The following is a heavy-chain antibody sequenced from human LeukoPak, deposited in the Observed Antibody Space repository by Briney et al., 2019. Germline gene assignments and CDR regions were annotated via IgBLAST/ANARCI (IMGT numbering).Heavy chain of an antibody. Sequence: SETLSLTCTVSGGSISSYYWSWIRQPPGKGLEWIGYIYYSGSTNYNPSLKSRVTISVDTSKNQFSLKLSSVTAADTAVYYCARVLSYQLLWIWFDPWGQGTLVTVSS. CDR1: GGSISSYY. J-gene: IGHJ5*02. CDR3: ARVLSYQLLWIWFDP. CDR2: IYYSGST. D-gene: IGHD2-2*01. V-gene: IGHV4-59*01.